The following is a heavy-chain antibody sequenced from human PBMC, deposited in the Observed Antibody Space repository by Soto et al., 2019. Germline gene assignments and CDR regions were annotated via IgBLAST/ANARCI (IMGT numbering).Heavy chain of an antibody. D-gene: IGHD2-2*01. J-gene: IGHJ5*02. CDR2: IYNNGSP. V-gene: IGHV4-30-2*01. Sequence: LQLQESRSGLVKPLKSLSLTWSVSGGSISTGGYSSIWIRQPTGKGLEWIGYIYNNGSPYYHPALKIRVTISVDRSKNQFSLKLSSVTAADTAVYYCARVPDRLGQGTLVTVSS. CDR3: ARVPDR. CDR1: GGSISTGGYS.